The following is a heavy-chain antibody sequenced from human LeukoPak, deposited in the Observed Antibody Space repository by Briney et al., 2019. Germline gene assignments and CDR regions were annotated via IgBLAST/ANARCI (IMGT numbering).Heavy chain of an antibody. J-gene: IGHJ4*02. CDR3: AKRGVVIRVILVGFHKEAYYFDS. Sequence: RGSLRLSCAASGFTFTSYGISWVSQAAGNGLGWVAGLGGSGGTTNYADSGKGRFTSSRDNRKNTLYLQMNSLRAEDTAVYFCAKRGVVIRVILVGFHKEAYYFDSWGQGALVTVSS. CDR2: LGGSGGTT. V-gene: IGHV3-23*01. CDR1: GFTFTSYG. D-gene: IGHD3-22*01.